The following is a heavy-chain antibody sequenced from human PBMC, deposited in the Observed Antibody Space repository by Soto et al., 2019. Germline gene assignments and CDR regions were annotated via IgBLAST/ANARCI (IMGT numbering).Heavy chain of an antibody. V-gene: IGHV1-69*13. CDR3: ARDTQYSSSVGWFDP. J-gene: IGHJ5*02. D-gene: IGHD6-6*01. CDR1: GGTFSSYA. Sequence: SVKVSCKASGGTFSSYAISWVRQAPGQGLEWMGGIIPIFGTTNYAQKFQGRVTITGDESTSTAYMELSSLRSEDTAVYYCARDTQYSSSVGWFDPWGQGTLVTVSS. CDR2: IIPIFGTT.